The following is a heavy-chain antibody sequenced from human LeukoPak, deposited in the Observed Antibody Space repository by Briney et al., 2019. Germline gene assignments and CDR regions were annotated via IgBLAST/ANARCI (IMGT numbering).Heavy chain of an antibody. CDR3: ARHYDSSGYYYVNWFDP. CDR1: GGSISSYY. CDR2: IYYSGST. V-gene: IGHV4-59*01. D-gene: IGHD3-22*01. J-gene: IGHJ5*02. Sequence: SETLSLTCTVSGGSISSYYWSWIRQPPGKGLEWIGYIYYSGSTNYNPSLKSRVTISVDTSKNQFSLKLSSVTAAATAVYYCARHYDSSGYYYVNWFDPWGQGTLVTVSS.